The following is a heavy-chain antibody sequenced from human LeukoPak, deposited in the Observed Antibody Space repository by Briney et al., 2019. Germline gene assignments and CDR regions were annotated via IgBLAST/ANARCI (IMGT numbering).Heavy chain of an antibody. CDR1: GGSISSSSYY. CDR2: IYYSGST. V-gene: IGHV4-39*07. D-gene: IGHD3-22*01. J-gene: IGHJ5*02. Sequence: PSETLSLTCTVSGGSISSSSYYWGWIRQPPGKGLEWIGSIYYSGSTYYNPSLKSRVTISVDTSKDQFSLKLSSVTAADTAVYYCASVRYYYDSSGPLNWFDPWGQGTLVTVSS. CDR3: ASVRYYYDSSGPLNWFDP.